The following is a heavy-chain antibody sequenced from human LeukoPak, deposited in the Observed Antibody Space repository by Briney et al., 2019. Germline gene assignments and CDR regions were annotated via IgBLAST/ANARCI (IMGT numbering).Heavy chain of an antibody. J-gene: IGHJ4*02. CDR3: ASGFAVAGLNY. V-gene: IGHV5-51*01. Sequence: GESLKISCKGSGYSFTTYWIGWVRQMPGKGLEWMGIIYPGDSDTRYSPSFQGQVTISADKSINTAYLQWSSLKASDTAMYYRASGFAVAGLNYWGQGTLVTVSS. CDR2: IYPGDSDT. D-gene: IGHD6-19*01. CDR1: GYSFTTYW.